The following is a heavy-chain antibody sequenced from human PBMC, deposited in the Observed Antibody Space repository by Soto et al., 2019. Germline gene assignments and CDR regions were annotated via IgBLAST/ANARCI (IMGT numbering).Heavy chain of an antibody. CDR3: ARQATMARVYYYGMDV. Sequence: QVQLVQSGAEVKKPGSSVKVSCKASGGTFSSYAISWVRQAPGQGLEWMGGIIPIFGTANYAQKFQGRVTITADESTRTAYMELRSLRYEDTAVYYGARQATMARVYYYGMDVWGQGTTVTVSS. V-gene: IGHV1-69*01. CDR2: IIPIFGTA. D-gene: IGHD1-26*01. J-gene: IGHJ6*02. CDR1: GGTFSSYA.